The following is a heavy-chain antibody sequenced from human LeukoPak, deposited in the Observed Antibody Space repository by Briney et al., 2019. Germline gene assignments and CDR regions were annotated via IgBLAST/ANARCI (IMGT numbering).Heavy chain of an antibody. CDR2: VSSNGGGT. CDR3: ARGPAPFDY. V-gene: IGHV3-64*01. Sequence: GGSLRLSCAASGFTFSSYAMHWVRQAPGKGLEYVSAVSSNGGGTYYANSVKGRFTISRDNSKNTLYLQMGSLRAEDMAVYYCARGPAPFDYWGQGTLVTVSS. J-gene: IGHJ4*02. CDR1: GFTFSSYA.